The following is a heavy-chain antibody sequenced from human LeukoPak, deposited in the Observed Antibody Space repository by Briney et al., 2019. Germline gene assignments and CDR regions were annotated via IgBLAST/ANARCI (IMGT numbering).Heavy chain of an antibody. CDR2: MNPNSGNT. Sequence: GASVKVSCKASGYTFTSYDVNWVRQATGQGLEWMGWMNPNSGNTAYAQKLQGRVTMTTDTSTSTAYMELRSLRSDDTAVYYCARGNEAASGMDVWGKGTTVTVSS. CDR1: GYTFTSYD. D-gene: IGHD1-1*01. J-gene: IGHJ6*03. V-gene: IGHV1-8*01. CDR3: ARGNEAASGMDV.